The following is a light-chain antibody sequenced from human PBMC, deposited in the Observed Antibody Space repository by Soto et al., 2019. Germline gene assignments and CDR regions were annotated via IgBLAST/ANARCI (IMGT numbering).Light chain of an antibody. CDR2: DAS. J-gene: IGKJ4*01. CDR3: QNCGVDPFP. Sequence: DIQMTQSPSALSASVGDRVTITCRASQGISNYLAWYQQKPGTVPKLLIYDASTLQSGVPSRFSGSGSGTDFTLTISSLQPEDVAPYYCQNCGVDPFPFGGGTKVDIK. CDR1: QGISNY. V-gene: IGKV1-27*01.